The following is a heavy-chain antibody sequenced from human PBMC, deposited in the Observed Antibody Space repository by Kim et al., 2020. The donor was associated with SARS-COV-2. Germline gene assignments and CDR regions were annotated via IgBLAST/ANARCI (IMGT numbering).Heavy chain of an antibody. CDR3: AGVTWRGSRIDTFDY. CDR1: GGSIGSGGYY. CDR2: IYDSGGT. Sequence: SETLSLTCTVSGGSIGSGGYYWSWIRQHTGKGREGIGYIYDSGGTNYNPARRGRVTIEVDTTKNQFSLKLSSVTAADTAVDYCAGVTWRGSRIDTFDYWG. J-gene: IGHJ4*01. D-gene: IGHD3-3*01. V-gene: IGHV4-31*03.